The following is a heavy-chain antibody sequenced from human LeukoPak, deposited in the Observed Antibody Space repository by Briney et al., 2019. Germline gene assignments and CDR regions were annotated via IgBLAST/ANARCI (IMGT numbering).Heavy chain of an antibody. Sequence: GGSLRLSCAASGFTFSSYEMNWVRQAPGKGLEWVSYISSSGSTIYYADSVKGRFTISRDNAKNSLYLQMNSLRAEDTAVYYCARVLFDSSGYLYAFDIWGQGTMVTVSS. D-gene: IGHD3-22*01. J-gene: IGHJ3*02. V-gene: IGHV3-48*03. CDR1: GFTFSSYE. CDR3: ARVLFDSSGYLYAFDI. CDR2: ISSSGSTI.